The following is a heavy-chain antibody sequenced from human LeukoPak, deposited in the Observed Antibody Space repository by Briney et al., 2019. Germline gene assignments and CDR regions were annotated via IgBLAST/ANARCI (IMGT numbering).Heavy chain of an antibody. V-gene: IGHV3-66*01. D-gene: IGHD3-9*01. CDR2: IYSGGST. J-gene: IGHJ4*02. CDR3: ATAIRYFDWLLSENYFDY. CDR1: GFTVSSNY. Sequence: QAGGSLRLSCAASGFTVSSNYMSWVRQAPGKGLEWVSVIYSGGSTYYADSVKGRFTISRDNSKNTLYLQMNSLRAEETAVYYCATAIRYFDWLLSENYFDYWGQGTLVTVSS.